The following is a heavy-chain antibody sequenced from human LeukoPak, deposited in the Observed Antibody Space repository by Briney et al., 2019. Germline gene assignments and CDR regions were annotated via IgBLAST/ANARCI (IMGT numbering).Heavy chain of an antibody. D-gene: IGHD1-14*01. CDR1: GYSFTTYW. Sequence: GESLKISCKGSGYSFTTYWIGWVRQMPGKGLEWMGIIYPGDSDTRYSPSFQGQVTISADKSISTAYLQWSSLKASDTAIYYCARHHRYFRGGHYFDYWGQGTLVTVSP. V-gene: IGHV5-51*01. CDR2: IYPGDSDT. CDR3: ARHHRYFRGGHYFDY. J-gene: IGHJ4*02.